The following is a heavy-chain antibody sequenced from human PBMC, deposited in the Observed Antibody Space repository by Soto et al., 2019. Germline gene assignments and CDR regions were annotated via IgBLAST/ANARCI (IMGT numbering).Heavy chain of an antibody. CDR1: GFSFSIDA. D-gene: IGHD6-13*01. CDR3: AKRGSSWATNYYYRLDV. CDR2: ISNSGGTT. J-gene: IGHJ6*02. V-gene: IGHV3-23*01. Sequence: LGGSLRLSCAASGFSFSIDAMSWVGQAPGKGLEWVSGISNSGGTTYYAASVKGRFTISRDNSKNTLYLQMNSLRAEDTAVYYCAKRGSSWATNYYYRLDVWGQGTTVTVSS.